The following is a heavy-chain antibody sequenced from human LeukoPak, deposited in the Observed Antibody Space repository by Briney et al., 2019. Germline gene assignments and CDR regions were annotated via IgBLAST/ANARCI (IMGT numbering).Heavy chain of an antibody. CDR1: GGSFSGYY. CDR2: INHSGST. Sequence: PSETLSLTCAVYGGSFSGYYWRWIRQHPGKGVEWIGEINHSGSTNYNPSLKSRVTISVDTSKNQFSLKLSSVTAADTDVYYCARGRDYGGNFGLNDAFDIWGQGTMVTVSS. D-gene: IGHD4-23*01. J-gene: IGHJ3*02. V-gene: IGHV4-34*01. CDR3: ARGRDYGGNFGLNDAFDI.